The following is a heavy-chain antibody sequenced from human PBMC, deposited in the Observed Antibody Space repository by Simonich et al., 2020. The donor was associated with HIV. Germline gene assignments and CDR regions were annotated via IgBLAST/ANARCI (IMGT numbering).Heavy chain of an antibody. J-gene: IGHJ3*02. CDR3: ACAPEYDPSKIAAAALLRGAAFDI. CDR2: INHSGRT. Sequence: QVQLQQWSAGLLKPSETLSLTCAVYGGSFSGYYWSWIRQPPGKGLEWIGEINHSGRTKYNPSLKVQVTISGDTSKNQFSLKLSSVTAADTAVYYCACAPEYDPSKIAAAALLRGAAFDIWGQGTMVTVSS. CDR1: GGSFSGYY. V-gene: IGHV4-34*01. D-gene: IGHD6-13*01.